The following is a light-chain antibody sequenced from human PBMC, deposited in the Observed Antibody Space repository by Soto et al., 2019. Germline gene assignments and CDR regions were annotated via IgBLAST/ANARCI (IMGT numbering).Light chain of an antibody. Sequence: EVVMTQSPDTLSVSPGERATLSCRASQSVNSNLAWYQQKLGQAPRLLIYGASTRATDIPPRFSGSWSGTEFTLTISSLQSEDFAIYYCQQYNNWPRTFGQGTKVDIK. J-gene: IGKJ1*01. CDR2: GAS. V-gene: IGKV3-15*01. CDR1: QSVNSN. CDR3: QQYNNWPRT.